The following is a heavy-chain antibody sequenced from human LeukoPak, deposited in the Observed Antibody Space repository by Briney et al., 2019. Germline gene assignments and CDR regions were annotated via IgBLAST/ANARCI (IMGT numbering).Heavy chain of an antibody. Sequence: GGSLRLSCAASGFTFSSYAMSWVRQAPGKGLEWVSAIIGSGGSTYYADSVKGRFTISRDNSKNTLYLQMNSLRAEDTAVYYCAKDLGYSSSWYYFDYWGQGTLVTVSS. CDR3: AKDLGYSSSWYYFDY. J-gene: IGHJ4*02. CDR1: GFTFSSYA. CDR2: IIGSGGST. V-gene: IGHV3-23*01. D-gene: IGHD6-13*01.